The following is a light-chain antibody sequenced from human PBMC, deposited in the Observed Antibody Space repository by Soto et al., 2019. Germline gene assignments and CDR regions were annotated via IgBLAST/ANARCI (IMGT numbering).Light chain of an antibody. Sequence: QSALTQPASVSGSPGQSITISCAGTSSDVGGYNYVSWYQQHPGKAPKLMIYEVSNRPSGVSNRFSGSKSGNTASLTISGLQAEDEADYYCTSCTTSSSFYVFGAGTKLTVL. CDR2: EVS. CDR1: SSDVGGYNY. V-gene: IGLV2-14*01. CDR3: TSCTTSSSFYV. J-gene: IGLJ1*01.